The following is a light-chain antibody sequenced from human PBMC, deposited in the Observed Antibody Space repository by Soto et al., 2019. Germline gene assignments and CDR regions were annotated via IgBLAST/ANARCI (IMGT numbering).Light chain of an antibody. CDR1: SSDVGGYNY. CDR3: SSYTTTNTYV. V-gene: IGLV2-14*01. Sequence: QSVLTQPASASGSPGQSITISCTGTSSDVGGYNYVSWYQQHSGKAPKLIIYEVSNRPSGVSNRFSGSKSGNTASLTISGLQAEDEADYYCSSYTTTNTYVFGTGTKVTVL. CDR2: EVS. J-gene: IGLJ1*01.